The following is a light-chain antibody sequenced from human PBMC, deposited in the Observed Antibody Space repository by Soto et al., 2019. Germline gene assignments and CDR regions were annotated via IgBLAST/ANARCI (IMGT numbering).Light chain of an antibody. CDR1: QSVSSN. CDR3: QQYNDLCT. Sequence: EIVMTQSPATLSVSPGERATLSCRASQSVSSNLVWYQQKPGQTPRLLIYGASTRATAVPARFSGSGSGTEFTITITRLQSEVFAVYYCQQYNDLCTFGRGTKVYSK. V-gene: IGKV3-15*01. CDR2: GAS. J-gene: IGKJ1*01.